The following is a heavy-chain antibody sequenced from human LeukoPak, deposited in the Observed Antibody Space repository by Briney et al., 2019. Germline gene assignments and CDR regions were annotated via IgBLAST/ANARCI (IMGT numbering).Heavy chain of an antibody. CDR1: GFTFSSYT. J-gene: IGHJ4*02. V-gene: IGHV3-23*01. Sequence: PGGSLRLSCAASGFTFSSYTMSWVRQAPGKGLEWVSAISGTCGTTYYADSVKGRFTISRDNSKNTLYLQMNSLRAEDTAVYYCAKAWDPIIVALYSFDYWGQGTLVTVSS. CDR3: AKAWDPIIVALYSFDY. CDR2: ISGTCGTT. D-gene: IGHD5-12*01.